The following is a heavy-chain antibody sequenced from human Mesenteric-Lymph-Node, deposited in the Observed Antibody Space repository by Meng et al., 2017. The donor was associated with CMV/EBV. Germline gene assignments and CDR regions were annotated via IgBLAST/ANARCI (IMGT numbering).Heavy chain of an antibody. D-gene: IGHD6-13*01. CDR1: GFTFSRHW. Sequence: ETLSLTCAASGFTFSRHWMTWVRQAPGKGLEWVANIRQDGNEKNSVDSVKGRFTISRDNAKNSVYLQMNSLRVEDTAVYYCAREGSPLNWFDPWGQGTLVTVSS. CDR3: AREGSPLNWFDP. CDR2: IRQDGNEK. J-gene: IGHJ5*02. V-gene: IGHV3-7*01.